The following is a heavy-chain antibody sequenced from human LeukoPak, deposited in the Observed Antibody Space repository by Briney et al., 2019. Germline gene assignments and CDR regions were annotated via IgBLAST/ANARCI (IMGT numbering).Heavy chain of an antibody. V-gene: IGHV4-34*01. D-gene: IGHD3-22*01. CDR1: GGSFSGYY. Sequence: SETLSLTCAVYGGSFSGYYWSWIRQPPGKGLEWIGEINHSGSTNYNPSLKSRVTISVDTSKNQFSLKLSSVTAADTAVYYCASGGGFNSGYYYPLPLGYWGQGTLVTVSS. J-gene: IGHJ4*02. CDR3: ASGGGFNSGYYYPLPLGY. CDR2: INHSGST.